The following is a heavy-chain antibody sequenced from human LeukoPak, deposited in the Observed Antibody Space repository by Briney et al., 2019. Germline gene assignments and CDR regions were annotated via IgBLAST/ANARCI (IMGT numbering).Heavy chain of an antibody. CDR1: GYSFTSYW. Sequence: GESLKISCKGSGYSFTSYWIGWVRQMPGKGLEWMGIIYPGDSDTRYNPSFKGQVTISADRSISTAYLQWSNLKASDTAMYYCARPHYYASGSPYYLDYWGQGTLVTVSS. D-gene: IGHD3-10*01. CDR3: ARPHYYASGSPYYLDY. V-gene: IGHV5-51*01. J-gene: IGHJ4*02. CDR2: IYPGDSDT.